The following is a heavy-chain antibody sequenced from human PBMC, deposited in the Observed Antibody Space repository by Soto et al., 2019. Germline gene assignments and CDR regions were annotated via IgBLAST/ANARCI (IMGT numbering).Heavy chain of an antibody. CDR2: ISGSGGST. CDR3: AKDHPLYGGPEPVDYYYGMDV. Sequence: GSLRLSCAASGFTFSSYAMSWVRQAPGKGLEWVSAISGSGGSTYYADSVKGRFTISRDNSKNTLYLQMNSLRAEDTAVYYCAKDHPLYGGPEPVDYYYGMDVWGQGTTVTVSS. D-gene: IGHD2-15*01. J-gene: IGHJ6*02. CDR1: GFTFSSYA. V-gene: IGHV3-23*01.